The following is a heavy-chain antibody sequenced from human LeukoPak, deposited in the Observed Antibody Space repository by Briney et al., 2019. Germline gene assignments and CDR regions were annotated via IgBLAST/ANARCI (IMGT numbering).Heavy chain of an antibody. V-gene: IGHV1-2*02. CDR2: INPNSGGT. CDR3: ARGKGGSYL. Sequence: ASVKVSCKASGYTFTGYYMHWVRQAPGQGLEWMGWINPNSGGTNYAQKFQGRVTMTRNTSISTAYMELSSLTSEDTAVYYCARGKGGSYLWGQGTLVTVSS. CDR1: GYTFTGYY. J-gene: IGHJ4*02. D-gene: IGHD1-26*01.